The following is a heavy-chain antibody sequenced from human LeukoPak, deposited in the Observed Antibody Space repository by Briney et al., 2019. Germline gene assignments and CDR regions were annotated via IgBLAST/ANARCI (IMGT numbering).Heavy chain of an antibody. V-gene: IGHV3-23*01. CDR1: GFTFSSYG. CDR2: ISGSGGST. CDR3: AKGIAPSYYYDSSGYVNLDY. Sequence: GGSLRLSCAASGFTFSSYGMHWVRQAPGKGLEWVSAISGSGGSTYYADSVKGRFTISRDNSKNTLYLQMNSLRAEDTAVYYCAKGIAPSYYYDSSGYVNLDYWGQGTLVTVSS. J-gene: IGHJ4*02. D-gene: IGHD3-22*01.